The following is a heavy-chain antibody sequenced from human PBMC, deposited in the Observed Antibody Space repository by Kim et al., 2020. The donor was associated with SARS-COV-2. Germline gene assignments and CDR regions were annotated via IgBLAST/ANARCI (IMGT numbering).Heavy chain of an antibody. CDR3: ARDAETYGMDV. V-gene: IGHV3-66*01. CDR2: IYSGGST. CDR1: GFTVSSNY. Sequence: GGSLRLSCAASGFTVSSNYMSWVRQAPGKGLEWGSVIYSGGSTYYADSVKGRFTISRDNSKNTLYLQMNSLRAEDTAVYYCARDAETYGMDVWGQGTTVTVSS. J-gene: IGHJ6*02.